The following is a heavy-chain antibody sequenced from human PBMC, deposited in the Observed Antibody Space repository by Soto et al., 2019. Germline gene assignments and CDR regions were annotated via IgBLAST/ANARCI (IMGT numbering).Heavy chain of an antibody. CDR1: GYSFTSYW. J-gene: IGHJ3*02. CDR2: IYPGDSDT. D-gene: IGHD5-12*01. V-gene: IGHV5-51*01. Sequence: GESLKISSKGSGYSFTSYWLGWVRQLPGKGVERVGIIYPGDSDTRYSPSLDGQVTISADKSISTAYLQWSSLKDSETDMYYCAAQWLPSDAFDNWGQGTMVTVSS. CDR3: AAQWLPSDAFDN.